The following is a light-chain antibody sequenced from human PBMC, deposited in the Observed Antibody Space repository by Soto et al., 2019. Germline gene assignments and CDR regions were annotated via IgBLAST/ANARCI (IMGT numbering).Light chain of an antibody. J-gene: IGLJ2*01. CDR3: CSYAGSYTVV. CDR1: SSEVGGYDY. Sequence: QSALTQPRSVSGSPGQSVTISCTGTSSEVGGYDYVSWYQQHPGKAPKLMISDVSKRPSGVPDRFSGSKSDNTASLTISGLRAEDEADYYCCSYAGSYTVVFGGGTKLTVL. V-gene: IGLV2-11*01. CDR2: DVS.